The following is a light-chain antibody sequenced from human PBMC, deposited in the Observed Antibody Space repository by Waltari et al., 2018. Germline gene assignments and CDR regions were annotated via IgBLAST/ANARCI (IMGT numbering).Light chain of an antibody. CDR2: WAS. CDR1: ATVLYSPKNQNF. J-gene: IGKJ4*01. V-gene: IGKV4-1*01. CDR3: QQYYAIPLT. Sequence: DIVLTQSPDSLAVSLGERATIDCRSSATVLYSPKNQNFLAWYQQRPGQPPKLLISWASTRQSGVPDRFVGSGSGTHFTLTITSLQAEDVAVYYCQQYYAIPLTFGGGTKVAIK.